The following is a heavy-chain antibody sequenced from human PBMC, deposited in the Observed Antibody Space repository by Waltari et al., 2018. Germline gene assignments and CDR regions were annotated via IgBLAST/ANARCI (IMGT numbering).Heavy chain of an antibody. CDR2: INHSGST. CDR3: ARERAEGSIRHFDY. Sequence: QLQLQESGPGLVKPSETLSLTCTVSGGSISSSSYYWGWNRQPPGKGLEWIGEINHSGSTNANPSLKSRVTISVDTSKNQFSLKLSSVTAADTAVYYCARERAEGSIRHFDYWGQGTLVTVSS. CDR1: GGSISSSSYY. D-gene: IGHD2-2*01. J-gene: IGHJ4*02. V-gene: IGHV4-39*07.